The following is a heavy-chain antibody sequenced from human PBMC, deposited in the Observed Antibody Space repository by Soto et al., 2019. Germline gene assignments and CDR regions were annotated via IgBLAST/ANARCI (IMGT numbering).Heavy chain of an antibody. D-gene: IGHD5-12*01. CDR3: ARVRYSGYDPHIPSYYYYGMDV. CDR1: GGTFSSYA. CDR2: IIPIFGTA. Sequence: SVKVSCKASGGTFSSYAISWVRQAPGQGLEWMGGIIPIFGTANYAQKFQGRVTITADESTSTAYMELSSLRSEDTAVYYCARVRYSGYDPHIPSYYYYGMDVWGQGTTVTVSS. J-gene: IGHJ6*02. V-gene: IGHV1-69*13.